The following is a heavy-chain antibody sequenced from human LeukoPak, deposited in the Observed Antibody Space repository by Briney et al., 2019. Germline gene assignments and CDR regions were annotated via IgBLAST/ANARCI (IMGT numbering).Heavy chain of an antibody. CDR1: GFTFSSYG. V-gene: IGHV3-30*02. CDR3: AIVNYDFWSGYETGFDY. J-gene: IGHJ4*02. CDR2: IRYDGSNK. D-gene: IGHD3-3*01. Sequence: GGSLRLSXAASGFTFSSYGMRWVRQAPGKGLEWVAFIRYDGSNKYYADSVKGRFTISRDNSKNTLYLQMNSLRAEDTAVYYCAIVNYDFWSGYETGFDYWGQGTLVTVSS.